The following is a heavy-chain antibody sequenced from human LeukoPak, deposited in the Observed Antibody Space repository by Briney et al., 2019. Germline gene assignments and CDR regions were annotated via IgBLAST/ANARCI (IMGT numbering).Heavy chain of an antibody. CDR1: GGSFSGYY. CDR2: INHSGST. V-gene: IGHV4-34*01. Sequence: SETLSLTCAVYGGSFSGYYWSWIRQPPGKGLEWIGEINHSGSTNYNPSLKSRVTISVDTSKNQFSLKLSSVTAADTAVYYCARGGRLFGVVMGYYYYMDVWGKGTTVTVSS. J-gene: IGHJ6*03. D-gene: IGHD3-3*01. CDR3: ARGGRLFGVVMGYYYYMDV.